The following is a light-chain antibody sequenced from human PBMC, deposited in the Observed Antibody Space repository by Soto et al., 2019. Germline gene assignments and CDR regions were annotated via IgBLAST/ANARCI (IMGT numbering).Light chain of an antibody. CDR3: QQFHRCPVT. CDR1: QGVSRK. Sequence: DIVMTQSPATLSVAPGERVTFSCRASQGVSRKLAWYQHKPGQAPRLLISGASTGATGIPARFSGSGSGTEFTLTISSLQSEDVAVYYCQQFHRCPVTFGGGAKVEI. J-gene: IGKJ4*01. CDR2: GAS. V-gene: IGKV3-15*01.